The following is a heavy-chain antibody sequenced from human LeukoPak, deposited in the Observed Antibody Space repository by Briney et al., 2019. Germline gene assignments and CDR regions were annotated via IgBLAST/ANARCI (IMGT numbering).Heavy chain of an antibody. CDR2: INHSGST. Sequence: SETLSLTCAVYGGSFSGYYWSWIRQPPGKGLEWIGEINHSGSTNYNPSLKSRVTISVDTSKNQFSLKLSSVTAADTAVYYCASGSYPYYSDYWGQGTLVTVSS. J-gene: IGHJ4*02. D-gene: IGHD1-26*01. V-gene: IGHV4-34*01. CDR3: ASGSYPYYSDY. CDR1: GGSFSGYY.